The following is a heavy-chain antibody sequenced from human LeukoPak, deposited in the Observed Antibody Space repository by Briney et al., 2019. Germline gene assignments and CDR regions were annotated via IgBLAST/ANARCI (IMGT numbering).Heavy chain of an antibody. CDR1: GFTFRTYS. Sequence: GGSLRLSCAASGFTFRTYSMNWVRQAPGKGPEWVSSISSSSDYIYYAGSVRGRFTISRDNAKNSLYLQMNSLRAEDTAVYYCARITIFGVVIGTWMAPLDYWGQGTLVTVSS. CDR3: ARITIFGVVIGTWMAPLDY. D-gene: IGHD3-3*01. V-gene: IGHV3-21*01. J-gene: IGHJ4*02. CDR2: ISSSSDYI.